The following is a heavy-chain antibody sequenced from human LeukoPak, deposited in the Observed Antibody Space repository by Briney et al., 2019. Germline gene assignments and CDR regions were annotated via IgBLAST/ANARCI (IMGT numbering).Heavy chain of an antibody. J-gene: IGHJ4*02. CDR1: GGSFSGYY. V-gene: IGHV4-34*01. CDR2: INHSGST. D-gene: IGHD3-10*01. Sequence: SETLSLTCAVYGGSFSGYYWSWIRQPPGKGLEWIGEINHSGSTNYNPSLKSRVTISVDTSKNQFSLKLSSVTAADTAVYYCVRGGRGGITMVRGTRRPDYWGQGTLVTVSS. CDR3: VRGGRGGITMVRGTRRPDY.